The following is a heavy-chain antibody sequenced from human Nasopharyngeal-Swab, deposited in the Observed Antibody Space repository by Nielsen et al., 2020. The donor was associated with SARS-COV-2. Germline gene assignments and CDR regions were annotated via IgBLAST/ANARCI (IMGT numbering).Heavy chain of an antibody. CDR2: IYSGGST. CDR1: GFTVSSNY. J-gene: IGHJ6*02. CDR3: AREDIVVVPAGSYYGMDV. V-gene: IGHV3-53*01. Sequence: GESLKISCAASGFTVSSNYMSWVRQAPGKGLEWVSVIYSGGSTYYADSVKGRFTISRDNSRNTLYLQMNSLRAEDTAVYYCAREDIVVVPAGSYYGMDVWGQGTTVTVSS. D-gene: IGHD2-2*01.